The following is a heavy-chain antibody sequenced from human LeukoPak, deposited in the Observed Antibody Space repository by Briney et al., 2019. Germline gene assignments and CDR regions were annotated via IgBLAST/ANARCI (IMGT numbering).Heavy chain of an antibody. V-gene: IGHV4-39*07. Sequence: SETLSLTCTVSGGSIRSSYYYWGWIRQPPGKGLEWIGSIYDSGSTYYNPSLKSRVTISVDTSKNQFSLNLSSVTAADTAVYYCARGGDSKHLVNWGQGTLVTVSS. CDR1: GGSIRSSYYY. CDR3: ARGGDSKHLVN. D-gene: IGHD3-3*02. CDR2: IYDSGST. J-gene: IGHJ4*02.